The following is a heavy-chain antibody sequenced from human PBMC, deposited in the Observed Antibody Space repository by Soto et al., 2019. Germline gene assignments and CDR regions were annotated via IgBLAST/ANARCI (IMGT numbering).Heavy chain of an antibody. J-gene: IGHJ6*02. CDR2: IVAGGGNT. CDR1: GFTFSDSA. CDR3: AAGRTGGSYYDIDV. V-gene: IGHV1-58*01. Sequence: ASVKVSCKVSGFTFSDSAVQWVRQARGQGLEWIGWIVAGGGNTNYAQKFQERVTITRDMSTSTAYMELSSLRSEDTAVYYCAAGRTGGSYYDIDVLGQETTVTVSS. D-gene: IGHD2-2*01.